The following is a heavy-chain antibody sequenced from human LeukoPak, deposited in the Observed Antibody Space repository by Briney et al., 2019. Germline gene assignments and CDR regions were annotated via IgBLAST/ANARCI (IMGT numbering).Heavy chain of an antibody. CDR1: GYKFSTYW. CDR3: ARRSGPLVYFFFDY. Sequence: GESLKISCKGSGYKFSTYWVAWVRQMPGKGLEWMGIIYPDDSDTRYSPSFQGQVTISADKSISTAYLQWSSLKASDTAMYYCARRSGPLVYFFFDYWGQGTLVTVSS. CDR2: IYPDDSDT. J-gene: IGHJ4*02. V-gene: IGHV5-51*01. D-gene: IGHD6-13*01.